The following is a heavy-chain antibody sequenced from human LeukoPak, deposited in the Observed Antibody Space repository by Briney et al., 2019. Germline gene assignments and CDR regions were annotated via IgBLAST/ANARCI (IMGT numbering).Heavy chain of an antibody. Sequence: SETLSLTCTVSGVSPSSDYWSWIRQPPGKGLEWIGSIYYSGSTNYNPSLKSRVTISVDTSKNQFSLKLSSVTAADTAVYYCARGEDGDYYFQHWGQGTLVTVSS. D-gene: IGHD4-17*01. CDR1: GVSPSSDY. CDR2: IYYSGST. CDR3: ARGEDGDYYFQH. J-gene: IGHJ1*01. V-gene: IGHV4-59*08.